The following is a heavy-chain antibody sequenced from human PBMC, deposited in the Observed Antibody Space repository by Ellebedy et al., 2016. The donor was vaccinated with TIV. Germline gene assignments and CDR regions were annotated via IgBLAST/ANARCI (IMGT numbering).Heavy chain of an antibody. CDR1: GFTFSSYW. CDR3: ARTQFTSGGSCYSL. CDR2: INSDGSST. J-gene: IGHJ4*02. Sequence: PGGSLRLSCAASGFTFSSYWMHWVRQAPGTGLVWVSRINSDGSSTSYADSVKGRFTISRDNAKSTLYLQMNSLRAEDTAVYYCARTQFTSGGSCYSLWGQGTLVTVSS. D-gene: IGHD2-15*01. V-gene: IGHV3-74*01.